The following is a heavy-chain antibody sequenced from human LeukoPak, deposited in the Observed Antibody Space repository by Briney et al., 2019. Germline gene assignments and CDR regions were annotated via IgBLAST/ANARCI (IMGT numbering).Heavy chain of an antibody. CDR3: ARGRTVTNDFDL. CDR2: FNPSGGNT. V-gene: IGHV1-46*01. CDR1: GYTFTGYY. Sequence: ASVKVSCKASGYTFTGYYMQWVRQAPGQGLEWMGIFNPSGGNTNYAQRFQGRVTLTRDTSTTTVYMDLSGLRPEDTAVYYCARGRTVTNDFDLWGRGTLLTVSS. J-gene: IGHJ2*01. D-gene: IGHD4-17*01.